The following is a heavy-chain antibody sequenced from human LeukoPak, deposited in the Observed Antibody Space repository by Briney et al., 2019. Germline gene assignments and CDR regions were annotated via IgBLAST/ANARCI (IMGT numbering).Heavy chain of an antibody. D-gene: IGHD2-2*01. J-gene: IGHJ4*02. CDR2: IRSKANSYAT. V-gene: IGHV3-73*01. Sequence: PGGSLRLSCETSGFTFSGSAIHWVRQASGKGLEWVGRIRSKANSYATTDVASVRGRFSISRDDSKNTAYLQMNSLRAEDTAVYYCARSPYCTRASCSIYFDYWGQGALVTVSS. CDR3: ARSPYCTRASCSIYFDY. CDR1: GFTFSGSA.